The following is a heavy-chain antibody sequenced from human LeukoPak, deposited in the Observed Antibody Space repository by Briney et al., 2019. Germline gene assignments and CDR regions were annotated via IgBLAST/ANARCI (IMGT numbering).Heavy chain of an antibody. V-gene: IGHV3-7*01. J-gene: IGHJ4*02. CDR1: RLTFSHYW. D-gene: IGHD6-19*01. CDR3: ATLVFSGGWCPGY. Sequence: GGSLRLSCAASRLTFSHYWMRWVRQAPGKGLEWVAAINQDGDRTEHVASVKGRFSISRDSATNSWVLQMSSLRVDDTALYYWATLVFSGGWCPGYWGQGTLVTVSS. CDR2: INQDGDRT.